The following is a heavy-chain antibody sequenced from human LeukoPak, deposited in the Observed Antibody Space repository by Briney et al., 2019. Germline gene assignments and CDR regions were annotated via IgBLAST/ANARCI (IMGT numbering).Heavy chain of an antibody. CDR2: ISFDGTNK. V-gene: IGHV3-30*04. J-gene: IGHJ4*02. D-gene: IGHD4-17*01. CDR3: ATDYGDYEPIDY. CDR1: GVILSSYA. Sequence: GGSLRLSCTASGVILSSYAMHWIRRPPGRGLEWVAVISFDGTNKYYGDSVEGRFSVSRDNSKNTLYLQMNSLGPDDTAMYYCATDYGDYEPIDYWGQGTLVTVSS.